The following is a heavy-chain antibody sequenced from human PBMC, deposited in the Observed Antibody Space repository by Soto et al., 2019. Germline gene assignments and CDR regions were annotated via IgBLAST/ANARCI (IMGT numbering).Heavy chain of an antibody. V-gene: IGHV4-4*02. Sequence: PSETMSLTCAVSGASISSAFWWTWVRQAPGKGLEWIGEIYHSGRTYYNPSLKSRVTISVDRSKNQFSLKLTSVTAADTAVYYCARGGYYYDSSGYPPNWFDPWGEGTLVTVSS. CDR3: ARGGYYYDSSGYPPNWFDP. CDR1: GASISSAFW. J-gene: IGHJ5*02. CDR2: IYHSGRT. D-gene: IGHD3-22*01.